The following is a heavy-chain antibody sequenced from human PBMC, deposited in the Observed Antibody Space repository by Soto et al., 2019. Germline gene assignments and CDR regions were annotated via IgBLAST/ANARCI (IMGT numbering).Heavy chain of an antibody. CDR2: IYWDDDK. CDR1: GFSLSTSGVG. J-gene: IGHJ4*02. V-gene: IGHV2-5*02. CDR3: ARRDYGDSVGLVY. Sequence: QITLKESGPTLVKPTQTLTLTCTFSGFSLSTSGVGVGWIRQPPGKALEWLALIYWDDDKRYSPSLKSRLTXTXDXXKTQVVLRMTTMDPVDTATYYCARRDYGDSVGLVYWGQGTLVTVSS. D-gene: IGHD4-17*01.